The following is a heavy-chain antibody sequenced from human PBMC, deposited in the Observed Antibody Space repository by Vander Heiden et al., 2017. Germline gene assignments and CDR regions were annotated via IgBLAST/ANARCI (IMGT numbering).Heavy chain of an antibody. Sequence: QVQLVQAGAEVKKPGASVKVSCKASGYTFTGHFMHWVRQAPGQGLEWMGWINPNSGGTNYAQNFQARVTMTRDTSISTAYMELSRLRSDDTAVYYCARVSVLCNGTSCFVFDYWSQGTLVTVSS. CDR1: GYTFTGHF. D-gene: IGHD2-2*01. CDR2: INPNSGGT. J-gene: IGHJ4*02. V-gene: IGHV1-2*02. CDR3: ARVSVLCNGTSCFVFDY.